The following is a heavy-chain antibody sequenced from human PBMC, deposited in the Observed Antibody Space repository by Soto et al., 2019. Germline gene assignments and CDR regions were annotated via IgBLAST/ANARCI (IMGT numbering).Heavy chain of an antibody. CDR3: ARVGYSGGPAGY. J-gene: IGHJ4*02. Sequence: EVQLVESGGGLVKPGGSLRLSCAASGFTFSSYSMNWVRQAPGKGLEWVSSISSSSSYIYYADSVKGRFTISRDNAKNSLYLQMNSLRAEDTAVYYCARVGYSGGPAGYWGQGTLVTVSS. CDR2: ISSSSSYI. V-gene: IGHV3-21*01. D-gene: IGHD6-19*01. CDR1: GFTFSSYS.